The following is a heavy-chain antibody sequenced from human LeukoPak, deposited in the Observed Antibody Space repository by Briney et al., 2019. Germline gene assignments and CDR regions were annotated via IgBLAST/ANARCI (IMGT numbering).Heavy chain of an antibody. Sequence: SETLSLTCTVSGGSISSYYWSWIRQPPGKGLEWIGYIYYSGSTNYNPSLKSRVTISVDTSKDQFSLKLSSVTAADTAVYYCARDSMAKKVFDYWGQGTLVTVSS. CDR2: IYYSGST. CDR3: ARDSMAKKVFDY. V-gene: IGHV4-59*12. J-gene: IGHJ4*02. D-gene: IGHD5-24*01. CDR1: GGSISSYY.